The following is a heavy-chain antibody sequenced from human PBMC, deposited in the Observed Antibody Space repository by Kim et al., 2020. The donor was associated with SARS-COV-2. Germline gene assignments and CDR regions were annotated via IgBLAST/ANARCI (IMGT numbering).Heavy chain of an antibody. V-gene: IGHV3-30*18. CDR3: AKDVCSWLEGFDY. J-gene: IGHJ4*01. CDR2: ISYDERNT. CDR1: GFTFSSYA. D-gene: IGHD6-13*01. Sequence: GGSLRLSCAASGFTFSSYAMHWVRQAPGKGLEWVAVISYDERNTYYADSVKGRFTISRDNSKKTLYLQMNSLRAEDTAVYYCAKDVCSWLEGFDYCGHGTLVTVSS.